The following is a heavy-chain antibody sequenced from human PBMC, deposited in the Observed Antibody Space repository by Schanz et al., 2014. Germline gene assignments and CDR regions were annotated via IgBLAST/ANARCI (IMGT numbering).Heavy chain of an antibody. J-gene: IGHJ4*02. V-gene: IGHV3-NL1*01. CDR1: GFTFRSYG. CDR3: ARLDSSSWYPRY. Sequence: QVQLVESGGGVVQPGRSLRLSCAASGFTFRSYGMHWVRQAPGKGLEWVSIIYSGVSTYYADSVKGRFTISRDNGKKSMYLQMNSLRAEDTAVYYCARLDSSSWYPRYWGQGTLVTVSS. D-gene: IGHD6-13*01. CDR2: IYSGVST.